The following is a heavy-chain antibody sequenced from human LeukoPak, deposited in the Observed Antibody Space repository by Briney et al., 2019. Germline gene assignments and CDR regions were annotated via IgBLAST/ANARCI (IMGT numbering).Heavy chain of an antibody. Sequence: PGGSLRLSCAASGFTFSDYYMSWIRQAPGKGLEWVSYISSSGSTIYYADSVKGRFTISRDNAKNSLYLQMNSLRAEDTAVYYCARGGGYYYDSSGYYAPDAFDIWGQGTMVTVST. V-gene: IGHV3-11*04. D-gene: IGHD3-22*01. CDR3: ARGGGYYYDSSGYYAPDAFDI. CDR2: ISSSGSTI. J-gene: IGHJ3*02. CDR1: GFTFSDYY.